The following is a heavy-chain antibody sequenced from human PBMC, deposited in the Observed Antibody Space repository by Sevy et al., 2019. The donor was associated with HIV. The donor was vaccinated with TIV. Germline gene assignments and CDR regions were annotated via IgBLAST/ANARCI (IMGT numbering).Heavy chain of an antibody. D-gene: IGHD3-16*01. CDR1: GLTLTTTG. J-gene: IGHJ4*02. Sequence: GGSLRLSCAASGLTLTTTGMSWVRQAPGKGLEWVAGVTSDGTTYYADSVRDRFTVSRANSKNTLYLQLNSLRADETAVFYCAGGDTTMITDLDYWGQGTLVTVSS. CDR2: VTSDGTT. CDR3: AGGDTTMITDLDY. V-gene: IGHV3-23*01.